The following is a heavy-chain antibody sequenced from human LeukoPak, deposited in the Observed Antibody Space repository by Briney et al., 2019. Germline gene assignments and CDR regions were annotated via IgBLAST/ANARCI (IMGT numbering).Heavy chain of an antibody. J-gene: IGHJ6*03. CDR1: GFTVSSNY. D-gene: IGHD3-9*01. V-gene: IGHV3-53*01. CDR3: ARIRASDILTGYSYYYYMDV. Sequence: PGGSLRLSCAASGFTVSSNYMSWVRQAPGKGLEWVSVIYSGGSTYYADSVKGRFTISRDNSKNTLYLQMNSLRAEDTAVYYCARIRASDILTGYSYYYYMDVWGEGTTVTVSS. CDR2: IYSGGST.